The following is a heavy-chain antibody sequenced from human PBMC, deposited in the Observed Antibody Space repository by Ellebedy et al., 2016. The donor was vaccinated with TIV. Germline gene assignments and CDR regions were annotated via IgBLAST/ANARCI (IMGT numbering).Heavy chain of an antibody. CDR2: INPSGGST. J-gene: IGHJ3*02. D-gene: IGHD5/OR15-5a*01. Sequence: ASVKVSCKASGYTFTSFGITWLRQAPGQGLEWMGIINPSGGSTTYAQKFQGRVTMTRDTSTSTVYMEVSSLRSEDTAVYYCARDWIATQTSSFYGNSLDAFDIWGQGTKVSVSA. CDR1: GYTFTSFG. V-gene: IGHV1-46*01. CDR3: ARDWIATQTSSFYGNSLDAFDI.